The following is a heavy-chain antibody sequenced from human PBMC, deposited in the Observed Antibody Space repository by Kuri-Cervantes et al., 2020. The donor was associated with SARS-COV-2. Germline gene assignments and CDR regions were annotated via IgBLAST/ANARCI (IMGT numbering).Heavy chain of an antibody. Sequence: GESLKISCAASGFTFSSYAMHWVRQAPGKGLEWVAVISYDGSNKYYADSVKGRFTISRDNSKNTLYLQMNSLRAEDTAVYYCARDLGGYLYHWGQGTLVTVSS. J-gene: IGHJ4*02. D-gene: IGHD1-26*01. CDR2: ISYDGSNK. CDR1: GFTFSSYA. V-gene: IGHV3-30-3*01. CDR3: ARDLGGYLYH.